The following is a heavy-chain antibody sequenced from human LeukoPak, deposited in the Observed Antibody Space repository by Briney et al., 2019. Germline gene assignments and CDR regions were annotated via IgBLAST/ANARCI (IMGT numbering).Heavy chain of an antibody. D-gene: IGHD6-13*01. CDR2: ISYDGSNK. Sequence: GGSLRLSCAASGFTFSSYAMHWVRQAPGKGLEWVAVISYDGSNKYYADSVKGRFTISRDNSKNTLHLQMNSLRAEDTAVYYCARDESLGYSSSWLLNWGQGTLVTVSS. CDR1: GFTFSSYA. CDR3: ARDESLGYSSSWLLN. J-gene: IGHJ4*02. V-gene: IGHV3-30-3*01.